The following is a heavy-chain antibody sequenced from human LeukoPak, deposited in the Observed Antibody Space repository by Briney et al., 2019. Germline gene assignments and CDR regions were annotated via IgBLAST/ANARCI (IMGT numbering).Heavy chain of an antibody. V-gene: IGHV1-69*13. J-gene: IGHJ5*02. D-gene: IGHD6-19*01. Sequence: SVKVSCKASGGTFSSYAISWVRQAPGQGLEWMGGIIPIFGTAGYAQKFQGRVTITADESTSTAYMELSSLRSEDTAVYYCARCSSGWYNWFDPWGQGTLVTVSS. CDR3: ARCSSGWYNWFDP. CDR1: GGTFSSYA. CDR2: IIPIFGTA.